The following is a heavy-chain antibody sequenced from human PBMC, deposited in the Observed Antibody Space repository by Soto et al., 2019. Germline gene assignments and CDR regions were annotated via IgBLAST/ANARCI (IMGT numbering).Heavy chain of an antibody. J-gene: IGHJ4*02. CDR1: GFTFSSYA. CDR3: ARDPNYDSSGYCDY. D-gene: IGHD3-22*01. Sequence: QVQLVESGGGVVQPGRSLRLSCAASGFTFSSYAMHWVRQAPGKGLEWVAVISYDGSNKYYADSVKGRFTISRDNSKHTLYLNMNSLRAEDTAVYYCARDPNYDSSGYCDYWGQGPLVTVSS. V-gene: IGHV3-30-3*01. CDR2: ISYDGSNK.